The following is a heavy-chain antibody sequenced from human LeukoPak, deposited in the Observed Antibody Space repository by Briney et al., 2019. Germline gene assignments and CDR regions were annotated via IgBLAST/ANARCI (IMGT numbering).Heavy chain of an antibody. D-gene: IGHD2-2*01. Sequence: SRTLSLTCAVSGGSISSGGYSWSWIRQPPGKGLEWIGYIYHSGSTYYTPSLKSRVTISVDRSKNQFSLKLSSVTAADTAVYYCAGEDQYVLDWGQGTLVTVSS. CDR1: GGSISSGGYS. CDR2: IYHSGST. J-gene: IGHJ4*02. CDR3: AGEDQYVLD. V-gene: IGHV4-30-2*01.